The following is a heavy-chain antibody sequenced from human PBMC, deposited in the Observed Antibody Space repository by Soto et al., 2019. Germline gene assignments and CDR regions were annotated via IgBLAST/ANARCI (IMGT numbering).Heavy chain of an antibody. J-gene: IGHJ6*02. CDR2: INHSGST. Sequence: PSETLSLTCSVYAGSFSCYYWIWIRQPPGKGLEWIGEINHSGSTNYNPSLKSRVTISVDTSKNQFSLKLSSVTAADTAVYYCARGRDKRYSSSSVLAGRYYYYFRGLDVWGQGTTVTVSS. V-gene: IGHV4-34*01. CDR3: ARGRDKRYSSSSVLAGRYYYYFRGLDV. CDR1: AGSFSCYY. D-gene: IGHD6-6*01.